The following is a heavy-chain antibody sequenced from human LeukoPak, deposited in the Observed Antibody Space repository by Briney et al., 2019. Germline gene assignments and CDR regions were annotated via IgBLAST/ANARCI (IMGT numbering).Heavy chain of an antibody. CDR1: GFTFSSYA. Sequence: PGGSLRLSCAASGFTFSSYAMHWVRQAPGKGLEWVAVISYDGSNKYYADSVKGRFTISRDNSKNTLYLQMNSLRAEDTAVYYCARDIGAGDYWGQGTLVTVSS. V-gene: IGHV3-30-3*01. CDR3: ARDIGAGDY. J-gene: IGHJ4*02. D-gene: IGHD2-15*01. CDR2: ISYDGSNK.